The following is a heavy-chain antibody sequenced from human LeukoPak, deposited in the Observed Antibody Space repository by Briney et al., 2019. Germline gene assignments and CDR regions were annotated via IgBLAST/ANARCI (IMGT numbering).Heavy chain of an antibody. CDR1: GGSISSSNW. D-gene: IGHD4-23*01. J-gene: IGHJ5*02. Sequence: SETLSLTCAVSGGSISSSNWWSWVRQPPGKGLEWIGEIYHSGSTNYNPSLKSRVTISVDKSKNQFSLKLSSVTAADTAVYYCARNYGGNSVGPESWFDPWGQGTLDTVSS. CDR2: IYHSGST. CDR3: ARNYGGNSVGPESWFDP. V-gene: IGHV4-4*02.